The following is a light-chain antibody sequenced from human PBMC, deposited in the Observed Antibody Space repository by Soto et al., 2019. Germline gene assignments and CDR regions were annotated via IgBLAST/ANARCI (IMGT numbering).Light chain of an antibody. CDR3: GTWDDSLSAVL. V-gene: IGLV1-51*01. CDR1: NSNIGNNY. CDR2: DNN. J-gene: IGLJ3*02. Sequence: QSVLTQPPSVSAAPGQKVSISCSGRNSNIGNNYVSWYQQVPGTAPKLLIYDNNERPSGIPDRFSGSKSGTSATLGIAGLQTGDEAVYFLGTWDDSLSAVLFGGGTQLTVL.